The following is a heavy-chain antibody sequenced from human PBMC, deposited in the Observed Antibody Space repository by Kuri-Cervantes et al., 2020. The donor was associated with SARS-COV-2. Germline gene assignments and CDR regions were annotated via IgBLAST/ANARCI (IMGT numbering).Heavy chain of an antibody. J-gene: IGHJ6*02. CDR3: ARESKYPMMYYYTVWTS. D-gene: IGHD3-22*01. Sequence: GESLKISCAASGFTFSSYGMHWVRQAPGKGLEWVAVIWYDGSNKYYADSVKGRFTISRDNSKNTLYLQMNSLRAEDTAVYYCARESKYPMMYYYTVWTSGAKGPRSPSP. CDR1: GFTFSSYG. CDR2: IWYDGSNK. V-gene: IGHV3-33*01.